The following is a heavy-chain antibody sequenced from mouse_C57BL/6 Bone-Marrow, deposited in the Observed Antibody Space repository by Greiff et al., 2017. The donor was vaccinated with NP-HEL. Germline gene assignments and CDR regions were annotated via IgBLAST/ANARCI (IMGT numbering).Heavy chain of an antibody. CDR1: GFTFSDYG. Sequence: EVQLVESGGGLVQPGGSLNLSCAASGFTFSDYGMAWVRQAPRKGPEWVAFISNLAYSIYYADTVTGRFTISRENAKNTLYLEMSSLRSEDTAMYYCARKGIYYPYWYFDVWGTGTTVTVSS. J-gene: IGHJ1*03. CDR3: ARKGIYYPYWYFDV. V-gene: IGHV5-15*01. D-gene: IGHD2-1*01. CDR2: ISNLAYSI.